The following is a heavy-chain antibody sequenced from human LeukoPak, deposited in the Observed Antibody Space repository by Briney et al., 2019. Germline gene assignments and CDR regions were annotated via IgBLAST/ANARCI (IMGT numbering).Heavy chain of an antibody. V-gene: IGHV3-23*01. Sequence: PGGSLRLSCAASGFTFSSYAMSWVRQAPGKGLEWVSAISGSGGTGTYYADSVKGRFTISRDNSKDTLYLQMNSLRAEDTAVYYCATDIRYFQHWGQGTLVTVSS. D-gene: IGHD3-9*01. CDR1: GFTFSSYA. CDR3: ATDIRYFQH. J-gene: IGHJ1*01. CDR2: ISGSGGTGT.